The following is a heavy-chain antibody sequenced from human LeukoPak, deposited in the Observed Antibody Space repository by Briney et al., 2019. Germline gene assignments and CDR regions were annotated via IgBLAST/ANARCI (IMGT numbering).Heavy chain of an antibody. D-gene: IGHD3-16*01. CDR2: IYYSGST. Sequence: PSGTLSLTCAVSGGSISSSNWWSWVRQPPGKGLEWIGSIYYSGSTYYNPSLKSRVTISVDTSKNQFSLKLSSVTAADTAVYYCARHPGDNYWGQGTLVTVSS. CDR3: ARHPGDNY. J-gene: IGHJ4*02. V-gene: IGHV4-4*02. CDR1: GGSISSSNW.